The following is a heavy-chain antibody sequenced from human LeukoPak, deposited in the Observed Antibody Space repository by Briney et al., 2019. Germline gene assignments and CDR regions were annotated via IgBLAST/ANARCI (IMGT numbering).Heavy chain of an antibody. V-gene: IGHV3-23*01. D-gene: IGHD6-19*01. J-gene: IGHJ4*02. CDR2: ISGSGGST. CDR1: GFTFSSYA. Sequence: PGGSLRLSCAASGFTFSSYAMSWVRQAPGKGLEWVSAISGSGGSTYYADSVKGRFTISRDNSKNTLYLQMNSLRAEDTAVYYCAKGGYSSGWYQYYFDYWGQGTLVTVSS. CDR3: AKGGYSSGWYQYYFDY.